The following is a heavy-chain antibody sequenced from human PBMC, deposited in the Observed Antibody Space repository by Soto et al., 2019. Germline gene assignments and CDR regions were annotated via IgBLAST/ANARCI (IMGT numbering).Heavy chain of an antibody. CDR3: AGTFGVFYYGMDV. D-gene: IGHD3-3*01. Sequence: ETLSLPCTVSFGSVSSYYWSWIRQPPGKGLEWIGYIYYSGSTNYNPSLKSRVTISVDTSKNQFSLKLSSVTAADTAVYYCAGTFGVFYYGMDVWGQGTTVTVSS. J-gene: IGHJ6*02. CDR2: IYYSGST. V-gene: IGHV4-59*02. CDR1: FGSVSSYY.